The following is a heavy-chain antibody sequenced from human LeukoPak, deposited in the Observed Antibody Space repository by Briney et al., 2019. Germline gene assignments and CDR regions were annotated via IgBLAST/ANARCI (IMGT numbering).Heavy chain of an antibody. D-gene: IGHD6-13*01. V-gene: IGHV3-48*01. Sequence: PAGGSLRLSCAASGFTFSRNSMNWVRQAPGKGLEWVSYISSSSSTIYYADSVKGRFTISRDSAKNSLYLQMNSLRAEDTAVYYCASTYSSTWSYINFDYWGQGTLVTVSS. CDR2: ISSSSSTI. J-gene: IGHJ4*02. CDR3: ASTYSSTWSYINFDY. CDR1: GFTFSRNS.